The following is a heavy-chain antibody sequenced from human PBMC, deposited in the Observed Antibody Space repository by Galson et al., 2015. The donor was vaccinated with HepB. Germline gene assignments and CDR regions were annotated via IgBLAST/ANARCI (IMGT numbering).Heavy chain of an antibody. V-gene: IGHV1-2*02. CDR2: VNPRSGAT. CDR3: VRLQDDSEGFYLYFDL. CDR1: GYTFTGNY. D-gene: IGHD5-24*01. J-gene: IGHJ2*01. Sequence: SVKVSCKASGYTFTGNYIHWVRQAPGQGLEWMGWVNPRSGATNYAQKFQGRVTMTRDTSINTAYMELSRLRSDDTAVYYCVRLQDDSEGFYLYFDLWGRGTLVTVSS.